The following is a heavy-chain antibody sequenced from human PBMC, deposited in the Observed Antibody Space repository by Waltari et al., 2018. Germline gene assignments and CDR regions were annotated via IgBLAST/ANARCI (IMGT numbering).Heavy chain of an antibody. Sequence: EVQLLESGGGLVQPGGSLRLSCAASGITFSNYAMSWVRQAPGKGLEWVSSISGSGGSTYYAASVKGRFTISRDNSKNTLYLQMNSLRAEETAVYYCAKGDTYYYDRSGYYPDYWGQGTLVTVSS. V-gene: IGHV3-23*01. CDR2: ISGSGGST. CDR1: GITFSNYA. D-gene: IGHD3-22*01. J-gene: IGHJ4*02. CDR3: AKGDTYYYDRSGYYPDY.